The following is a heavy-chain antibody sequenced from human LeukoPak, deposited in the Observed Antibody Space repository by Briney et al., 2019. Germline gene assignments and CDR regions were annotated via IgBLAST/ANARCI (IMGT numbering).Heavy chain of an antibody. CDR1: GFTFNRYW. CDR2: IKQDGSEK. J-gene: IGHJ4*02. CDR3: AKGLQQLVINY. D-gene: IGHD6-13*01. Sequence: GGSLRLYCAASGFTFNRYWMSWVRQAPGKGLEWVANIKQDGSEKYYVDSVKGRFTISRDNAKNSLYLQMNSLRAEDTAVYYCAKGLQQLVINYWGQGTLVTVSS. V-gene: IGHV3-7*01.